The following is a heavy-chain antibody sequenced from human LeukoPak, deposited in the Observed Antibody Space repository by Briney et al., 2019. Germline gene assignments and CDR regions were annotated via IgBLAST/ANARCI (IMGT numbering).Heavy chain of an antibody. CDR1: GFTFSSHA. J-gene: IGHJ4*02. CDR2: ISGRGDTT. V-gene: IGHV3-23*01. D-gene: IGHD3-3*01. CDR3: ARGGPYYDFSLDY. Sequence: GGSLRLSCAASGFTFSSHAMSWVRQAPGKGLEWVSGISGRGDTTVYADSVKGRFTISRDNSKNTLYLQMNSLRAEDTAVYYCARGGPYYDFSLDYWGQGTLVTVSS.